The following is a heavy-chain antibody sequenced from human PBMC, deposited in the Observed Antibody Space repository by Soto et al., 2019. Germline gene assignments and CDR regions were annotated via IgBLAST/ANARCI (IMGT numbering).Heavy chain of an antibody. CDR3: ARDRGVAPPVAGNTHYYYYMDV. CDR1: GYSFTNYG. J-gene: IGHJ6*03. D-gene: IGHD6-19*01. CDR2: ISGFNGNT. V-gene: IGHV1-18*01. Sequence: QDQLVQSGAEWKKPGASGTVSCKASGYSFTNYGITWVRQAPGQGLEWMGWISGFNGNTHYAEKLQGRGSMTTDPTTSTAYMERRSPRSDDTALYYCARDRGVAPPVAGNTHYYYYMDVWGKGTTVTVSS.